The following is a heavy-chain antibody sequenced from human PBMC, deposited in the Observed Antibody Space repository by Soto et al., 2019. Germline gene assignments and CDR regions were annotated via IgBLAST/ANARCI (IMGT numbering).Heavy chain of an antibody. CDR2: INTKFGDT. V-gene: IGHV1-2*02. D-gene: IGHD3-10*01. CDR1: GYTFTAYY. J-gene: IGHJ6*02. CDR3: ARNMDYYYGPGSGNGHGF. Sequence: QVQLVQSGAEVKEPGDSVRVSCEASGYTFTAYYIHWVRQAPGQGLAWMGWINTKFGDTTYAQDFQGRVSMTRDMSISTVAMELSRLTSGDTAIYYCARNMDYYYGPGSGNGHGFWGQGTTVTVFS.